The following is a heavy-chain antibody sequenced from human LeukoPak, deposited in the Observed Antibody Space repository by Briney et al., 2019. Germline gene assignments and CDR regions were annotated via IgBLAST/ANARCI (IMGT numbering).Heavy chain of an antibody. V-gene: IGHV3-33*01. Sequence: GRSLSLSCAASGFTFSSYGMHWVRQAPGKGLEWVAVIWYDGSNKYYADSVKGRFTISRDNSKNTLYLQMNSLRAEDTAVYYCARGGVLWFGELLSQPFDYWGQGTLVTVSS. CDR1: GFTFSSYG. CDR2: IWYDGSNK. J-gene: IGHJ4*02. D-gene: IGHD3-10*01. CDR3: ARGGVLWFGELLSQPFDY.